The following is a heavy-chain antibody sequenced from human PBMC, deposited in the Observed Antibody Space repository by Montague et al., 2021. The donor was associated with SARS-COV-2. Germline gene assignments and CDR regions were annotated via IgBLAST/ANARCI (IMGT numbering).Heavy chain of an antibody. CDR3: ARHALGYFDWLNEGYFDY. CDR1: GGSISSYY. J-gene: IGHJ4*02. V-gene: IGHV4-59*08. D-gene: IGHD3-9*01. Sequence: SETLSLTCTVSGGSISSYYWSWIRQPPGKGLEWIGYIYYSGSTNYNPSLKSRVTISIGTSKNQFSLKLSSVTAADTAVYYCARHALGYFDWLNEGYFDYWGQGTLVTVSS. CDR2: IYYSGST.